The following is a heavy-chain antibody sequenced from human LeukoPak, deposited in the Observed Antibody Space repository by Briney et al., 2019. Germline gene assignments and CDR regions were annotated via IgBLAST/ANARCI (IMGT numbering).Heavy chain of an antibody. D-gene: IGHD6-13*01. J-gene: IGHJ4*02. CDR1: GFTFSSYW. Sequence: GGSLRLSCAASGFTFSSYWMSWVRQAPGKGLEWVANIKQDGSEKYYVDSVKGRFTISRDNAKNSLYLQMNSLRAEDTAVYYCARHGPVGSSWYKGFDYWGQGTLVTVSS. CDR2: IKQDGSEK. V-gene: IGHV3-7*01. CDR3: ARHGPVGSSWYKGFDY.